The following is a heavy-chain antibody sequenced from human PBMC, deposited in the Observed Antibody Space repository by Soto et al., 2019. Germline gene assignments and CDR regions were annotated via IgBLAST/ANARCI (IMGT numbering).Heavy chain of an antibody. CDR2: IWYDGSNK. V-gene: IGHV3-33*01. CDR1: GFTFSSYG. D-gene: IGHD1-7*01. CDR3: ARGELELPLSFDY. J-gene: IGHJ4*02. Sequence: GGSLRLSCAASGFTFSSYGMHWVRQAPGKGLEWVAVIWYDGSNKYYADSVKGRFTISRDNSKNTLYLQMNSLRAEDTAVYYCARGELELPLSFDYWGQGTLVTVSS.